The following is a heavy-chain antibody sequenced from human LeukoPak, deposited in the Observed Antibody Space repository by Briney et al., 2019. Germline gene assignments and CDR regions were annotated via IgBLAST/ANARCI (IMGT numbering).Heavy chain of an antibody. J-gene: IGHJ6*03. D-gene: IGHD3-3*01. CDR1: GFTFSSYG. CDR2: ISYDGSNK. Sequence: GGSLRLSCAASGFTFSSYGMHWVRQAPGKGLEWVAIISYDGSNKNYADSVKGRFTISRDNSKDTMYLQLNSLRAEDTALYYCAKGGISIFGGYMDVWGKGTTVTVSS. V-gene: IGHV3-30*18. CDR3: AKGGISIFGGYMDV.